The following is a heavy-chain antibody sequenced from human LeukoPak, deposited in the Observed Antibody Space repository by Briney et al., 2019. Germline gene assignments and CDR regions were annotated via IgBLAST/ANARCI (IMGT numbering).Heavy chain of an antibody. CDR2: ISKDGSDE. D-gene: IGHD6-19*01. CDR1: GFTFSSYA. CDR3: AKDYGWLVRGRSAPDY. V-gene: IGHV3-30*07. Sequence: PGTSLRLSCAASGFTFSSYAMYWVRQAPGKGLEWVALISKDGSDEDHADSVKGRFTISRDNSKNTLYLQMNSLRAEDTAVYYCAKDYGWLVRGRSAPDYWGQGTLVTVSS. J-gene: IGHJ4*02.